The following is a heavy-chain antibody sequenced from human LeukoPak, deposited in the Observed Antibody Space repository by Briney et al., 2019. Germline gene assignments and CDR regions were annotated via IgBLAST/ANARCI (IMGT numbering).Heavy chain of an antibody. V-gene: IGHV4-4*07. J-gene: IGHJ4*02. CDR3: ARDQVDIVVVPAAMRMNINNYFDY. Sequence: SETLSLTCTVSGGSISSYYWSWIRQPAGKGLEWIGRIYTSGSTNYNPSLKSRVTMSVDTSKNQFSLKLSSVTAADTAVYYCARDQVDIVVVPAAMRMNINNYFDYWGQGTLVTVSS. D-gene: IGHD2-2*03. CDR1: GGSISSYY. CDR2: IYTSGST.